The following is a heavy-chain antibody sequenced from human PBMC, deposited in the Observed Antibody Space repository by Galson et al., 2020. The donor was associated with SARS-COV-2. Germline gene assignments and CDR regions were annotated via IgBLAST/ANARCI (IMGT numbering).Heavy chain of an antibody. J-gene: IGHJ4*02. CDR1: GFTFSSSA. CDR2: ISGSGGST. Sequence: GGSLRLSCAASGFTFSSSAMSWVRQAPGKGLEWVSAISGSGGSTDYADSVKGRFTISRDNSKNTLYLQMNSLRAEDTAVYYCARMFGESSPFFDCWGQGTLVTVSS. V-gene: IGHV3-23*01. D-gene: IGHD3-10*02. CDR3: ARMFGESSPFFDC.